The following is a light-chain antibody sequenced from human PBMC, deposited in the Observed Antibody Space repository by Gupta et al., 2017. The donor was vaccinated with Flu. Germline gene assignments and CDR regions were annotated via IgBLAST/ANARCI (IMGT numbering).Light chain of an antibody. Sequence: VPNASIDTARDILGDKYVCWYQQKPGQSPAVVIYEVSKRPSGIPDSFSGSNSGNTATLTVTGSQAADEADYYCHAYSGSNYMVFGGGTKLSVL. CDR3: HAYSGSNYMV. V-gene: IGLV2-8*01. CDR2: EVS. J-gene: IGLJ2*01. CDR1: ARDILGDKY.